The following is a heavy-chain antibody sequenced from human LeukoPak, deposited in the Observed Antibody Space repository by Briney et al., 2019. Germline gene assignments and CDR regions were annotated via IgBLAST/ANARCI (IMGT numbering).Heavy chain of an antibody. CDR1: GYTFTGYY. CDR3: ARVYSSGWYYFDY. D-gene: IGHD6-19*01. Sequence: ASVKVSCKASGYTFTGYYMHWVRQAPGQGLEWMGWINPNSGGTNYAQKFQGRVTMTRGTSISTAYMELSRLRSDDTAVYYCARVYSSGWYYFDYWGQGTLVTVSS. V-gene: IGHV1-2*02. J-gene: IGHJ4*02. CDR2: INPNSGGT.